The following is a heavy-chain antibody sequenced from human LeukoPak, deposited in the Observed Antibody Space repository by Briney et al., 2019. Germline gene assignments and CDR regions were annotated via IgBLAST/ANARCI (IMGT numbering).Heavy chain of an antibody. D-gene: IGHD6-19*01. Sequence: GGSLRLSCAASGFTFSSYGMHWVRQAPGKGLEWVAVISYDGSNRYYADSVKGRFTISRDNSKNTLYLQMNSLRAEDTAVYYCAKDFTSGWTADLFDYWGQGTLVTVSS. CDR1: GFTFSSYG. CDR2: ISYDGSNR. J-gene: IGHJ4*02. CDR3: AKDFTSGWTADLFDY. V-gene: IGHV3-30*18.